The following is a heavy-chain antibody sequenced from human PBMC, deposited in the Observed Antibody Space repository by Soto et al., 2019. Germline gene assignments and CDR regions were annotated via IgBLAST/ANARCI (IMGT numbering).Heavy chain of an antibody. CDR1: GFTFNSYG. D-gene: IGHD1-26*01. CDR3: AKDKSGSYYGGLDY. V-gene: IGHV3-30*18. J-gene: IGHJ4*02. Sequence: QVQLVESGGGVVQPGRSLRLSCAASGFTFNSYGMHWVRQAPGRGLEWVALILYDGTNKYYADSVKGRFTISRDNSKNTLYLQMNSLRTEDTAVYSCAKDKSGSYYGGLDYWGQGTLGTVSS. CDR2: ILYDGTNK.